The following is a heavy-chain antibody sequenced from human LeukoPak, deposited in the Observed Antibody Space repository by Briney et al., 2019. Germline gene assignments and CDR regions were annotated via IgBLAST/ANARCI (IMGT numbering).Heavy chain of an antibody. D-gene: IGHD6-19*01. CDR1: GFTFGDYA. J-gene: IGHJ6*02. Sequence: GSLRLSCTASGFTFGDYAMRWVRQAPGKGLEGVVFIRRKGYGGTTEYPASVQGRLTTSRDHYKSIAYLQMTSLKTQDTAVYYCTRVNSSGYYYYYGMHVWGQGTTVTVSS. V-gene: IGHV3-49*04. CDR2: IRRKGYGGTT. CDR3: TRVNSSGYYYYYGMHV.